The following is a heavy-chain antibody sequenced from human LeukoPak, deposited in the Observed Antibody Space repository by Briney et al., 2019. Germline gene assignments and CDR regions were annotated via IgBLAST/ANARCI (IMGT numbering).Heavy chain of an antibody. V-gene: IGHV3-30-3*01. D-gene: IGHD5-18*01. CDR1: GFTFSSYA. CDR2: ISYDGSNK. CDR3: ARSGIQLWTGYFDY. Sequence: PGGSLRLSCAASGFTFSSYAMHWVRQAPGKGLEWVAVISYDGSNKYYADSVKGRFTISRDNSKNTLYLQMNSLRAEDTAVYYCARSGIQLWTGYFDYRGQGTLVTVSS. J-gene: IGHJ4*02.